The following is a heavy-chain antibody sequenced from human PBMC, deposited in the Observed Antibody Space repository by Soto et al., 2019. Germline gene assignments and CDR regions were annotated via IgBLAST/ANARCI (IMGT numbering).Heavy chain of an antibody. D-gene: IGHD3-22*01. CDR3: ARGRSYYDSSGYCYNNWFDP. CDR1: GGSISSGGYY. Sequence: SETLSLTCTVSGGSISSGGYYWSWIRQHPRKGLEWIGYIYYSGSTYYNPSLKSRVTISVDTSKNQFSLKLSSVTAADTAVYYCARGRSYYDSSGYCYNNWFDPWGQGTLVTVSS. V-gene: IGHV4-31*03. CDR2: IYYSGST. J-gene: IGHJ5*02.